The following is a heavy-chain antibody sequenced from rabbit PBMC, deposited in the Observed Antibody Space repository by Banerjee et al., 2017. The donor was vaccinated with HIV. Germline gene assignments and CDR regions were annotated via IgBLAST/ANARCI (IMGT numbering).Heavy chain of an antibody. V-gene: IGHV1S45*01. CDR2: MGPTSGST. CDR1: GFSFSSSYY. J-gene: IGHJ4*01. D-gene: IGHD6-1*01. CDR3: ARKYDTASAYPDL. Sequence: QEQLVESGGGLVQPEGSLTLTCTSSGFSFSSSYYMCWVRQAPGKGLEWIACMGPTSGSTYYASWAKGRFTISKTSSTTATLQVTRLAAADTATYFCARKYDTASAYPDLWGPGTLVTVS.